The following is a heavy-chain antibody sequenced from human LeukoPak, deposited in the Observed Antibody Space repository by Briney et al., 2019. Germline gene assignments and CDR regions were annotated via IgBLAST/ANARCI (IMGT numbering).Heavy chain of an antibody. CDR1: GITLSNYG. CDR2: ISDSGGRT. D-gene: IGHD3-22*01. Sequence: SGGSLRLSCTVSGITLSNYGMSWVRQAPGEGLEWVAGISDSGGRTNYADSVKGRFTLSRDNPKNTLYLQMNSLRAEDTAAYFCAKRGLVIRVILVGFHKEAYYFDSWGQGALVTVSS. CDR3: AKRGLVIRVILVGFHKEAYYFDS. V-gene: IGHV3-23*01. J-gene: IGHJ4*02.